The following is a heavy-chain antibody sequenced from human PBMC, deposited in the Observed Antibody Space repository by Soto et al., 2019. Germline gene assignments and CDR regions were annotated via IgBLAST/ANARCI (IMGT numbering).Heavy chain of an antibody. CDR1: GFSFSSYW. V-gene: IGHV3-74*01. J-gene: IGHJ4*02. D-gene: IGHD6-19*01. Sequence: EVQLVESGGGLVQPGGSLRLSCAASGFSFSSYWMHWVRQAPGKGLVWVSRIYADVRSTTYADSVKGRFSISRDNAKKLVYLQMNSLRAEDTAVYYCARGSIAVAPFDSWGQGTLVTVSS. CDR2: IYADVRST. CDR3: ARGSIAVAPFDS.